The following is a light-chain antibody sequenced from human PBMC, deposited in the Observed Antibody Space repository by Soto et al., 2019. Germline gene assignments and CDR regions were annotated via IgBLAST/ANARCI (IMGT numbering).Light chain of an antibody. CDR3: QHRHTWPPDAT. J-gene: IGKJ2*01. CDR1: QNVGTY. CDR2: GAS. V-gene: IGKV3-11*01. Sequence: EIVLTQSPATLSLSAGDRATLSCRASQNVGTYLAWYQQRPGQAPMLLIYGASNRATGIPARFSGSGSRTDFTLTITSLEPEDFAVYFCQHRHTWPPDATFGPGTRLEIK.